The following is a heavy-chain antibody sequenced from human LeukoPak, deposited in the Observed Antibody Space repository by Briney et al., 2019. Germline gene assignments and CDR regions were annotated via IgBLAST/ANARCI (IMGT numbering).Heavy chain of an antibody. CDR2: INAGNGNT. CDR3: ARDEGYCSSTSCYSFDY. Sequence: ASVKVSCKASGYTFTSYAMHWVRQAPGQRLEWMGWINAGNGNTKYSQKFQGRVTIARDTSASTAYMELSSLRSEDTAVYYCARDEGYCSSTSCYSFDYWGQGTLVTVSS. D-gene: IGHD2-2*01. V-gene: IGHV1-3*01. J-gene: IGHJ4*02. CDR1: GYTFTSYA.